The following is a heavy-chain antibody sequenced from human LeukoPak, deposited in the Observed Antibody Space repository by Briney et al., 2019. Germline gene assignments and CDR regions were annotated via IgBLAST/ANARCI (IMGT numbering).Heavy chain of an antibody. Sequence: SETLSLTCAVYGGSFSGYYWSWIRQPPGKGLEWIGEINHSGSTNYNPSLKSRVTISVDTSKNQFSLKLSPVTAADTAVYYCARGRGYGDYYFDYWGQGTLVTVSS. CDR3: ARGRGYGDYYFDY. J-gene: IGHJ4*02. CDR1: GGSFSGYY. V-gene: IGHV4-34*01. CDR2: INHSGST. D-gene: IGHD4-17*01.